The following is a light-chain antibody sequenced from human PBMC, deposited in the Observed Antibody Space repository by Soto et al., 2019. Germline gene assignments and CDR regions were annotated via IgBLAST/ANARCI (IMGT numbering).Light chain of an antibody. CDR1: SSDVGGYNH. CDR3: CSYTSLSTVV. J-gene: IGLJ2*01. V-gene: IGLV2-14*01. Sequence: QSALTQPXSVSGSPGQSITISCTGTSSDVGGYNHVSWYQHSPGKAPKLILFAVSDRPSGVSHRFSGSKSGXXAXXTISGXXXEDXADYXXCSYTSLSTVVFGGG. CDR2: AVS.